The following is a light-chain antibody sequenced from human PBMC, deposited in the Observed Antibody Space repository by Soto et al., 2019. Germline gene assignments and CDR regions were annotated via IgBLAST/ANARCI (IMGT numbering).Light chain of an antibody. V-gene: IGKV1-13*02. CDR2: DAS. CDR1: QGISSA. Sequence: AIQLTQSPSSLSASVGDRVTITCRASQGISSALAWYQQKPGKAPKLLIYDASSLESGGPSRFSGSGSGTDFTLTISSLQPEDFATYYCQQFNSYPQYTFGQGTKLEIK. CDR3: QQFNSYPQYT. J-gene: IGKJ2*01.